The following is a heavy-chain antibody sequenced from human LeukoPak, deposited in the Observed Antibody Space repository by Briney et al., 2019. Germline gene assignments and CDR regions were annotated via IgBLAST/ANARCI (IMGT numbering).Heavy chain of an antibody. Sequence: GGSLRLSCAASGFPFSNNVMTWVRQAPGRGLDWLAAIRGSGGSTYYADSVKGRFTISRDNSKNMLYLQMNSLRDEDTAAYYCAKTFPYGTTWYGFCDYWGQGALVTVSS. CDR3: AKTFPYGTTWYGFCDY. J-gene: IGHJ4*02. D-gene: IGHD3-3*01. V-gene: IGHV3-23*01. CDR2: IRGSGGST. CDR1: GFPFSNNV.